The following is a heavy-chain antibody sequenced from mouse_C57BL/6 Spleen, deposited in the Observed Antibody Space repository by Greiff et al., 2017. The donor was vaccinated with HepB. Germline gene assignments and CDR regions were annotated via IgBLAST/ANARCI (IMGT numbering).Heavy chain of an antibody. J-gene: IGHJ1*03. V-gene: IGHV5-17*01. CDR2: ISSGSSTI. CDR3: ASPTADYWYFDV. Sequence: EVKLMESGGGLVKPGGSLKLSCAASGFTFSDYGMHWVRQAPEKGLEWVAYISSGSSTIYYADTVKGRFTISRDNAKNTLFLQMTSLRSEDTAMYYCASPTADYWYFDVWGTGTTVTVSS. CDR1: GFTFSDYG.